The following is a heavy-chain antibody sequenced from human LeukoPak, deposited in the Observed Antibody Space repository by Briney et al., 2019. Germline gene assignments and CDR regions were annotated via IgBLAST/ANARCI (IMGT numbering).Heavy chain of an antibody. CDR1: GFTFSDYY. J-gene: IGHJ3*02. CDR3: ARGTPNRRGAPRGYYPRWAFDI. CDR2: ISSSGSTI. V-gene: IGHV3-11*04. D-gene: IGHD3-22*01. Sequence: KPGGSLRLPCAASGFTFSDYYMSWIRQAPGKGLEWVSYISSSGSTIYYADSVKGRFTISRDNAKNSLYLQMDSLRAEDTAVYYCARGTPNRRGAPRGYYPRWAFDIWGQGTMVTVSS.